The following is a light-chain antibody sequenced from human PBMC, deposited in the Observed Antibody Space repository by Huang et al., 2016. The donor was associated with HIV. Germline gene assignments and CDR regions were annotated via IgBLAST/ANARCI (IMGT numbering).Light chain of an antibody. V-gene: IGKV1-5*01. CDR2: DAS. CDR3: QQYNSYSPWT. CDR1: QSISSW. J-gene: IGKJ1*01. Sequence: DIQMTQSPSTLSASVGDRVTITCRASQSISSWLAWYQTKPGKAPKLLIYDASTLESGVPSRFSGSGSGTEFTLTISSLQPDNFATYYCQQYNSYSPWTFGQGTKVEIK.